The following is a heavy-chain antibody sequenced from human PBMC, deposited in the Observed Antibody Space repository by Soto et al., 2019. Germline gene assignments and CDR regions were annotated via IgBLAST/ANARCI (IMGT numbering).Heavy chain of an antibody. CDR2: LSGGGSNT. CDR3: ARWDGYGDV. CDR1: GFSFSTYS. V-gene: IGHV3-23*01. J-gene: IGHJ4*02. Sequence: EVQLLESGGGLVQPGGSLRLSCAASGFSFSTYSMAWVRQTPGKGLAWVSGLSGGGSNTFYADSVQGRFTISVDNSKNTVDLQMNSLRVEDTAVYYCARWDGYGDVWGQGTLVTVSS. D-gene: IGHD4-17*01.